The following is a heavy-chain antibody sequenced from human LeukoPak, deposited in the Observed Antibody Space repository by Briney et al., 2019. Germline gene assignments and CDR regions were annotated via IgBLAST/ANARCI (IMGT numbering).Heavy chain of an antibody. J-gene: IGHJ3*02. CDR2: ISHDGSNK. V-gene: IGHV3-30*04. CDR3: ARVGYDYNWYDAFDI. D-gene: IGHD1-1*01. Sequence: GGSLRLSCVVSAFTFSGYSMHWVRQAPGKGLEWVAFISHDGSNKYCADSLKGRSTISRDNSKNTLFLQMNSLRPEDTAVYYCARVGYDYNWYDAFDIWGQGTMVTVSS. CDR1: AFTFSGYS.